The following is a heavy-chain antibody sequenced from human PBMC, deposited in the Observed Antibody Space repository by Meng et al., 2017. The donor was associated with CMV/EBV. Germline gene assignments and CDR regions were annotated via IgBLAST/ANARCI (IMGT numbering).Heavy chain of an antibody. CDR3: AREGVRGDIVVVPAAISWFDP. V-gene: IGHV3-30*04. J-gene: IGHJ5*02. CDR2: ISYDGSNK. CDR1: SDA. Sequence: SDAMNWVRQDAGKGLEWVAVISYDGSNKYYADSVKGRFTISRDNSKNTLYLQMNSLRAEDTAVYYCAREGVRGDIVVVPAAISWFDPWGQGTLVTVSS. D-gene: IGHD2-2*02.